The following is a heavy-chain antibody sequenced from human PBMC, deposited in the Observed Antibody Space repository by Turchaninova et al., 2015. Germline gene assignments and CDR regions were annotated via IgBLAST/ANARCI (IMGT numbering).Heavy chain of an antibody. CDR1: GDRGSSNSAA. CDR3: ARYTSSWYLDY. J-gene: IGHJ4*02. V-gene: IGHV6-1*01. CDR2: TYYRSKWYS. Sequence: QAQLQQSGPRRVEPSPTPPPTCSTPGDRGSSNSAAWNWIRQSPSGGLEWLGRTYYRSKWYSDYGVSVRSRVTITPDTSKNQFSLQLNSVTPEDTAVYYCARYTSSWYLDYWGQGTLVTVSS. D-gene: IGHD6-13*01.